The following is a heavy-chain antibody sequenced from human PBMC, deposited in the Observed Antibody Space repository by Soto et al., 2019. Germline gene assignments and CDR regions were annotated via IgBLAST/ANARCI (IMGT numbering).Heavy chain of an antibody. CDR1: GFTFSSYW. CDR2: VKYDGSQT. Sequence: LRLSCADSGFTFSSYWMSCVRQAPGQGLEWVANVKYDGSQTYYVGSVKGRFTISRDNAKNSLYLQMNSLRAEDTAVYYCTRDFQGPLDYGMDVWGQGATVTVSS. J-gene: IGHJ6*02. V-gene: IGHV3-7*01. CDR3: TRDFQGPLDYGMDV. D-gene: IGHD1-1*01.